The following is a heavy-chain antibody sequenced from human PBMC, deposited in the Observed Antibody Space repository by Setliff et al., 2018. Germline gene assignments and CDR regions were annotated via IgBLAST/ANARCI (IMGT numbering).Heavy chain of an antibody. CDR2: INPHGSSK. CDR1: GFSYSNCW. V-gene: IGHV3-7*01. Sequence: PGGSLRLSCTASGFSYSNCWVSWVRQAPGKGLEWLASINPHGSSKYYADSVKGRFTISRDNAKNSLSLQMNNLRIEDTAVYYCFGAGTCSYWGQGTLVTVSS. D-gene: IGHD3-10*01. J-gene: IGHJ4*02. CDR3: FGAGTCSY.